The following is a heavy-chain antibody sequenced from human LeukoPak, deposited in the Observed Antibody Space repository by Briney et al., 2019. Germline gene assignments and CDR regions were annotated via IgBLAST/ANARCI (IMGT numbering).Heavy chain of an antibody. CDR1: GGTFSTYA. V-gene: IGHV1-69*05. J-gene: IGHJ3*02. CDR3: ASDIRDGYNQAAFDI. Sequence: ASVKVSCKASGGTFSTYAVSWVRQAPGQGLEWMGGIIPIFGKADYAQKFQGRVTMTRDTSISTAYMELSRLRSDDTAVYYCASDIRDGYNQAAFDIWGQGTMVTVSS. CDR2: IIPIFGKA. D-gene: IGHD5-24*01.